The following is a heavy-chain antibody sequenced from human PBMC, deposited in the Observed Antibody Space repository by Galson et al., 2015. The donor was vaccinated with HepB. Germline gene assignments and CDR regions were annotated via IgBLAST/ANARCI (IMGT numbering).Heavy chain of an antibody. D-gene: IGHD2/OR15-2a*01. Sequence: SETLSLTCTVSVGSISGYYWSWIRQPPGKGLEWIGYIYYSGTTKYNPSLKSRVTISVDTSKNQFSLKLSSLTAAETAVYYCARQKGTLMPFDYWGQGTLVTVSS. CDR2: IYYSGTT. V-gene: IGHV4-59*08. J-gene: IGHJ4*02. CDR3: ARQKGTLMPFDY. CDR1: VGSISGYY.